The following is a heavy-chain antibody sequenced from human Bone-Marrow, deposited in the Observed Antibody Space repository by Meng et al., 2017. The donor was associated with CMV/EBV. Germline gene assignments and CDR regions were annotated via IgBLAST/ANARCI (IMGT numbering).Heavy chain of an antibody. J-gene: IGHJ4*02. D-gene: IGHD3-3*01. CDR1: GFTFSSYG. CDR3: AKDGDWSGYCGDY. CDR2: IRYDGSNK. Sequence: GGSLRLSCAASGFTFSSYGMHWVRQAPGKGLEWVAFIRYDGSNKYYADSVKGRFTISRDNSKNTLYLQMNSLRAEDTAVYYCAKDGDWSGYCGDYWGQGTLVTVSS. V-gene: IGHV3-30*02.